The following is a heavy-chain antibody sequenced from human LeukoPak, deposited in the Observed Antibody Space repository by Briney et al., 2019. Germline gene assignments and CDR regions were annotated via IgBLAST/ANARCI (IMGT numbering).Heavy chain of an antibody. Sequence: PSETLSLTCTVSSGSISTSNYYWGWVRQPPGKALEWIGNIFYSGSTYYSPSLKSRVTISLDTSRNQFSLKLNSVTAADTAVYYCARERRSSSVDYWGQGTLVTVSS. J-gene: IGHJ4*02. CDR1: SGSISTSNYY. CDR3: ARERRSSSVDY. V-gene: IGHV4-39*07. D-gene: IGHD6-6*01. CDR2: IFYSGST.